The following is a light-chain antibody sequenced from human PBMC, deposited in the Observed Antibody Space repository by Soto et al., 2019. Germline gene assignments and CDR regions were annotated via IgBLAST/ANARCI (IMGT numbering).Light chain of an antibody. CDR2: GAS. J-gene: IGKJ1*01. CDR3: QQYNNWPPWT. V-gene: IGKV3-15*01. Sequence: EILMTRSPATLSGSPGERATLSCRASQSVSSNLAWYQQKPGQAPRLLIYGASTRAIGIPARFSGSGSGTEFTLTISSLQSEDFAVYYCQQYNNWPPWTFGQGTKVDIK. CDR1: QSVSSN.